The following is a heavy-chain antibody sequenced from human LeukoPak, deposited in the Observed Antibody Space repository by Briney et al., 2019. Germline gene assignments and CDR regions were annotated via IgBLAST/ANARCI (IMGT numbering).Heavy chain of an antibody. Sequence: RGESLKISCKGCGYSFSSYWIGCVRQMPGKAPEYMVIISSCGSYIKFRPSFAGQVTISADKSNSTALLQWSSLKASDTPMYYCARRSSSGGYYFDYWGQGTLVTVSS. CDR1: GYSFSSYW. CDR2: ISSCGSYI. V-gene: IGHV5-51*01. D-gene: IGHD3-16*01. J-gene: IGHJ4*02. CDR3: ARRSSSGGYYFDY.